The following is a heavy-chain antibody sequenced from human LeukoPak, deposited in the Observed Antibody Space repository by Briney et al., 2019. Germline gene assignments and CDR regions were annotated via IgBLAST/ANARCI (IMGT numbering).Heavy chain of an antibody. D-gene: IGHD1-26*01. J-gene: IGHJ6*02. Sequence: SETLSLPCTVSGGSLRTDGSYWAWIRQPPGEGLGWVGSIYIDGITHYNSSLQSRVTLSIDTSKNHFSLRLTPVTAADTAVFYCARLFTRAWEYRYGMDVWGQGTAVTVSS. CDR1: GGSLRTDGSY. CDR2: IYIDGIT. CDR3: ARLFTRAWEYRYGMDV. V-gene: IGHV4-39*02.